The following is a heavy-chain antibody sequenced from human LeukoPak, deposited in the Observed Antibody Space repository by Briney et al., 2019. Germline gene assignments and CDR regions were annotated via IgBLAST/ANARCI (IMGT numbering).Heavy chain of an antibody. J-gene: IGHJ6*04. V-gene: IGHV3-7*05. D-gene: IGHD2-2*02. CDR1: GFTFSSHW. CDR3: ARLVYPSGMDV. CDR2: ILQDGSEK. Sequence: GRSLRLSCAASGFTFSSHWMGWVPQAPGKGREGVANILQDGSEKFYVDFVKRRFTIYRDNAKHSLYLQMNSLRAGDTAVYYCARLVYPSGMDVWGEGATVTVSS.